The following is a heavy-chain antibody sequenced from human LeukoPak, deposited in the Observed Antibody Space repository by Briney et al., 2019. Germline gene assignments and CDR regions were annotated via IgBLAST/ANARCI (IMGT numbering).Heavy chain of an antibody. J-gene: IGHJ4*02. Sequence: GGSLRLSCAASGFTFSSYAMSWVRQAPEKGLEWVSAISGSGGSTYYADSVKGRFTISRDNSKNTLYLQMNSLRAEDTAVYYCAISSTAGGGYWGQGTLVTVSS. CDR3: AISSTAGGGY. D-gene: IGHD3-10*01. V-gene: IGHV3-23*01. CDR2: ISGSGGST. CDR1: GFTFSSYA.